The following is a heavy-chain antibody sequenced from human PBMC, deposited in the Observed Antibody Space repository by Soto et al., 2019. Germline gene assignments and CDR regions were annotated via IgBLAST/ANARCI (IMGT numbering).Heavy chain of an antibody. J-gene: IGHJ1*01. V-gene: IGHV1-18*04. D-gene: IGHD2-21*02. CDR2: ISAYNGKT. CDR1: GYTFSNYG. CDR3: AREANCGSDCYSPAEYSQH. Sequence: QVQLVQSGAEVKKPGASVKVSCKASGYTFSNYGITWVRQAPGQGLEWMGWISAYNGKTYYAQRLQCRVTLTTDTSTSTAYMELRSLISDDTAVYDCAREANCGSDCYSPAEYSQHWGQGTLVTVSS.